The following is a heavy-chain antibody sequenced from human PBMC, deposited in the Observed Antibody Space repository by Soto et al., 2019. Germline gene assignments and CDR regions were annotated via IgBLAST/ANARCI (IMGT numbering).Heavy chain of an antibody. V-gene: IGHV5-51*01. CDR1: GYSFTSYW. Sequence: GESLKISCKGSGYSFTSYWIGWVRQMPGKGLEWMGIIYPGDFDTRYSPSFQGQVTISADKSISTAYLQWSGLKASDTAMYYCARRYGGYDSVYNWLDPWGQGTLVTVSP. CDR2: IYPGDFDT. CDR3: ARRYGGYDSVYNWLDP. J-gene: IGHJ5*02. D-gene: IGHD5-12*01.